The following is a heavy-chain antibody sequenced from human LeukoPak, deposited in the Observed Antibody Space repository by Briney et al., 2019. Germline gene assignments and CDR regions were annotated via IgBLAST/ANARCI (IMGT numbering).Heavy chain of an antibody. CDR3: ATSYYYDSSGYYPVPFDY. V-gene: IGHV1-18*01. CDR1: GYTFTSYG. Sequence: ASVKVSRKASGYTFTSYGISWVRQAPGQGLEWMGWISAYNGNTNYAQKLQGRVTMTTDTSTSTAYMELRSLRSDDTAVYYCATSYYYDSSGYYPVPFDYWGQGTLVTVSS. D-gene: IGHD3-22*01. J-gene: IGHJ4*02. CDR2: ISAYNGNT.